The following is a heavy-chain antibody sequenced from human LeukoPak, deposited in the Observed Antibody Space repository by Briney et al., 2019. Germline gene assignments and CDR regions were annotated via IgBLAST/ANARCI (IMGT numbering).Heavy chain of an antibody. Sequence: ASVKVSCKASGYTFTSHGISWVRQAPGQGLEWMGWISAYNGNTNYAQKLQGRVTMTTDTSTSTAYMELRSLRSDDTAVYYCARRMTSAYYYGMDVWGQGTTVTVSS. CDR3: ARRMTSAYYYGMDV. CDR1: GYTFTSHG. V-gene: IGHV1-18*01. J-gene: IGHJ6*02. D-gene: IGHD4-11*01. CDR2: ISAYNGNT.